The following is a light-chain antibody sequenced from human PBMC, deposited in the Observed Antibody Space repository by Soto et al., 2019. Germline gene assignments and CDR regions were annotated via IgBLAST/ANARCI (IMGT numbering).Light chain of an antibody. V-gene: IGLV2-8*01. CDR1: TSDVGAYDY. Sequence: QSALTQPASVSGSPGQSVTISCTGTTSDVGAYDYVSWYQQHPGKAPKLLIFEVNKRPSGVPDRFSASKSGITASLTVSGLQAEDEAAYFCSSYTGTDNSVIFGGGTKVTVL. CDR2: EVN. CDR3: SSYTGTDNSVI. J-gene: IGLJ2*01.